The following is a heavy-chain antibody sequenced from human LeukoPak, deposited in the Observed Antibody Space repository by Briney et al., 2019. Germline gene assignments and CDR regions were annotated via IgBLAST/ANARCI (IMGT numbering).Heavy chain of an antibody. CDR3: AKNSPDSSGYYYPGY. J-gene: IGHJ4*02. CDR1: VFTFSSYA. D-gene: IGHD3-22*01. CDR2: ISGSGGST. V-gene: IGHV3-23*01. Sequence: GGSLRLSCAASVFTFSSYAMSWVRQAPGKGLECVSAISGSGGSTYYADSVKGRFTISRYNSKNTLDRQMNSLRAEDSAVYNCAKNSPDSSGYYYPGYWGQGTLVTVSS.